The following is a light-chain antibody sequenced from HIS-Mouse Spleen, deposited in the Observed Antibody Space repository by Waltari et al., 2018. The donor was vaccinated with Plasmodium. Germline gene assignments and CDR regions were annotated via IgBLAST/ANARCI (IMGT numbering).Light chain of an antibody. J-gene: IGLJ2*01. Sequence: SYELTQPPSVSVSPGQTASITCSGDKLGDQYACWYQQKPGQSPVLVIYQDSKRPSGIPERFSGSNSGNTATLTISGTQAMDEADYYRQAWDSSVVFGGGTKLTVL. CDR1: KLGDQY. CDR2: QDS. V-gene: IGLV3-1*01. CDR3: QAWDSSVV.